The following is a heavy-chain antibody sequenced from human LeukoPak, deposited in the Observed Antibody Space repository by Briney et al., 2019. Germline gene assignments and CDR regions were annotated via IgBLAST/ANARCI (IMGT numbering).Heavy chain of an antibody. CDR3: AKDGSRAVRYYFDY. CDR1: GYTFTTYY. Sequence: ASVKVSCKASGYTFTTYYISWVRQAPGQGLERMGWISAYNGNTNYAQKFQGRVTMTTDTSTSTAYMELRSLRSDDTAVYYCAKDGSRAVRYYFDYWGQGTLVTVSS. V-gene: IGHV1-18*01. J-gene: IGHJ4*02. D-gene: IGHD2-15*01. CDR2: ISAYNGNT.